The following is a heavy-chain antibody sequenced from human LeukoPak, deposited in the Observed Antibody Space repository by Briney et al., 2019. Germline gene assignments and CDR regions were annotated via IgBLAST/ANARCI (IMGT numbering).Heavy chain of an antibody. Sequence: GGSLRLSCAASGFTFSSYWMHWIRQAPGKGLVWVSRIHSDGIGTSYADSVRGRFTISRDNAKNTVYLQMNSLRAEDTAVYYCARDQGSFDCWGQGTLVTVSS. V-gene: IGHV3-74*01. CDR2: IHSDGIGT. CDR1: GFTFSSYW. CDR3: ARDQGSFDC. J-gene: IGHJ4*02.